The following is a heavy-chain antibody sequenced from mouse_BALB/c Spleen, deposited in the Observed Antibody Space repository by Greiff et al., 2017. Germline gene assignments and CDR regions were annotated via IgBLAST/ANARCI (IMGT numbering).Heavy chain of an antibody. CDR2: IWGGGST. CDR3: AKAYYGNYGAMDY. V-gene: IGHV2-6-5*01. J-gene: IGHJ4*01. D-gene: IGHD2-10*01. Sequence: VQVVESGPGLVAPSQSLSITCTVSGFSLTDYGVSWIRQPPGKGLEWLGVIWGGGSTYYNSALKSRLSISKDNSKSQVFLKMNSLQTDDTAMYYCAKAYYGNYGAMDYWGQGTSVTVAS. CDR1: GFSLTDYG.